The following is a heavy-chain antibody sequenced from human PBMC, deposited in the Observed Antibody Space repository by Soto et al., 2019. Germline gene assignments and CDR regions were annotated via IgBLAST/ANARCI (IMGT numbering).Heavy chain of an antibody. Sequence: EVQLVESGGGLVQPGGSLRLSCAASGFTFSSYEMNWVRPAPGKGLEWVSYISSSGSTIYYADAVKGRFTISRDNAKSSLYLQMNSLRAEDTAVYYCARGGQQLQFYPVDYWGQGTLVTVSS. CDR2: ISSSGSTI. CDR3: ARGGQQLQFYPVDY. CDR1: GFTFSSYE. D-gene: IGHD6-13*01. J-gene: IGHJ4*02. V-gene: IGHV3-48*03.